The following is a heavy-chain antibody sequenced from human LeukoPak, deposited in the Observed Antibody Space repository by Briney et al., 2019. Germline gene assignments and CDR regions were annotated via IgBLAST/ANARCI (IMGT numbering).Heavy chain of an antibody. CDR1: GFTFSSYA. CDR3: AKDLKLGDFNDY. CDR2: ISGSGGST. D-gene: IGHD3-16*01. V-gene: IGHV3-23*01. J-gene: IGHJ4*02. Sequence: PGGSLRLSCAASGFTFSSYAMSWVRQAPGKGLEWVSAISGSGGSTYYADSVKGRSTISRDNSKNTLYLQMNSLRAEDTAVYYCAKDLKLGDFNDYWGQGTLVTVSS.